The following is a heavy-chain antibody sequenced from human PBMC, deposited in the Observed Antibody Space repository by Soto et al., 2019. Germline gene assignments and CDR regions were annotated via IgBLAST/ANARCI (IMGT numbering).Heavy chain of an antibody. V-gene: IGHV4-34*01. CDR3: ARVPGYCSSTSCYAHYMDV. CDR1: GGSFSGYY. Sequence: SETLSLTCAVYGGSFSGYYWSWIRQPPGKGLEWIGEINHSGSTNYNPSLKSRVTISVDTSKNQFSLKLSSVTAADTAVYYRARVPGYCSSTSCYAHYMDVWGKGTTVTVSS. D-gene: IGHD2-2*01. CDR2: INHSGST. J-gene: IGHJ6*03.